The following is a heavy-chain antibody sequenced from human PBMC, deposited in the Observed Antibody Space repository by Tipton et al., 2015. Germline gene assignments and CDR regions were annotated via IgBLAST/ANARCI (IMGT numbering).Heavy chain of an antibody. J-gene: IGHJ4*02. Sequence: TLSLTCAVSAYSISSDYYWGWIRQPPGKGLEWIGSISHSGNTYYNPSLKSRVTMSRDTSKNQFSLKLTPVTAADTAVYYCACQDYDSLTRDYQTVDYWGQGTPVTVSS. CDR2: ISHSGNT. CDR1: AYSISSDYY. V-gene: IGHV4-38-2*01. D-gene: IGHD3-9*01. CDR3: ACQDYDSLTRDYQTVDY.